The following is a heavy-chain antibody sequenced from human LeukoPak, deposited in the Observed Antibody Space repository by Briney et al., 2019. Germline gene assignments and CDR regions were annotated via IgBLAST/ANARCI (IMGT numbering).Heavy chain of an antibody. CDR2: IYYSGNT. J-gene: IGHJ4*02. V-gene: IGHV4-39*01. Sequence: SETLSLTCTVSGGSIFSSNSYWGWIRQPPGKGLEWIGSIYYSGNTYYNASLKSRVTISVDTSKNQFSLKLNSVTAADTAVYYCARHLSGVTGYTYGRGIDYWGQGTLVTVSS. CDR3: ARHLSGVTGYTYGRGIDY. D-gene: IGHD5-18*01. CDR1: GGSIFSSNSY.